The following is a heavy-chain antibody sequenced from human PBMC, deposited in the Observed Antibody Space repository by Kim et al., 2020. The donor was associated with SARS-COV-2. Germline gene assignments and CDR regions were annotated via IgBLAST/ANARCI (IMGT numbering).Heavy chain of an antibody. J-gene: IGHJ6*02. D-gene: IGHD1-1*01. V-gene: IGHV3-21*01. Sequence: IGYAESVKGPFTISRDNAKNSLYLQMNSLRAEDTAVYYCASGSPLYGMDVWGQGTTVTVSS. CDR2: I. CDR3: ASGSPLYGMDV.